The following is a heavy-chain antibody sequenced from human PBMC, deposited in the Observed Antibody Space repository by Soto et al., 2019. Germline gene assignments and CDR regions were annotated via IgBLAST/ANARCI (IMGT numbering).Heavy chain of an antibody. V-gene: IGHV4-59*01. CDR3: ARGYSSRDFDY. D-gene: IGHD6-13*01. CDR2: IYYSGST. CDR1: DGSISSYY. Sequence: QVQLQESGPGLVKPSETLSLTCTVSDGSISSYYWSWIRQPPGKGLEWIGYIYYSGSTNYNPSLKSRVTISVDTSKNQFSLKLSSVTAADTAVYYCARGYSSRDFDYWGQGTLVTFSS. J-gene: IGHJ4*02.